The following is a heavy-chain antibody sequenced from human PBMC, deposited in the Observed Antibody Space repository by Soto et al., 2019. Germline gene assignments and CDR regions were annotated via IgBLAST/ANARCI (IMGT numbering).Heavy chain of an antibody. J-gene: IGHJ4*02. CDR1: GYAFNTYG. V-gene: IGHV1-18*01. Sequence: QVQLIQSGAEVKRPGASLKVSCRASGYAFNTYGVSWVRQAPGQGLEWVGWISTSNGHTNVAQNFQGRVTLTTDTSTSTAYMELRSLTSDDTAVYYCVRDRPSAAPFFDLWGQGTLVTVSS. CDR3: VRDRPSAAPFFDL. D-gene: IGHD6-25*01. CDR2: ISTSNGHT.